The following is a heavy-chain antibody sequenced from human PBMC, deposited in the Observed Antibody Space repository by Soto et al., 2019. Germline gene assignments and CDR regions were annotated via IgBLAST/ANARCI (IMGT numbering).Heavy chain of an antibody. Sequence: GGSLTLFCAASGFIFSNYAVSWVRLAPGKGLEWVSAISASGGDTYYTDFVMGRFTISRDNSKNTLYLQMNGLGVEDTAIYYCAKEMSFFQSFDYWGQGTQVTVSS. D-gene: IGHD3-10*01. CDR1: GFIFSNYA. J-gene: IGHJ4*02. CDR2: ISASGGDT. V-gene: IGHV3-23*01. CDR3: AKEMSFFQSFDY.